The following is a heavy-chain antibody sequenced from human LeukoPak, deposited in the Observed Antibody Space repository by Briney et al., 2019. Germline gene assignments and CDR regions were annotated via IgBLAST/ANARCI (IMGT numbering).Heavy chain of an antibody. CDR1: GFTVSSNY. CDR3: ARVGDVDTAMVDY. D-gene: IGHD5-18*01. Sequence: GGSLRLSCAASGFTVSSNYMSWVRQAPGKGLEWVSVIYSGGSTYYADSVKGRSTISRDNSKNTLYLQMNSLRAEDTAVYYCARVGDVDTAMVDYWGQGTLVTVSS. J-gene: IGHJ4*02. V-gene: IGHV3-66*01. CDR2: IYSGGST.